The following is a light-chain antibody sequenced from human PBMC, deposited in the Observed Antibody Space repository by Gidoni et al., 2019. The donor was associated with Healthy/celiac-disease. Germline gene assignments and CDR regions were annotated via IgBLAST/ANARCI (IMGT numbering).Light chain of an antibody. V-gene: IGLV2-14*01. Sequence: QSDLTQPASVSGSPGQQNTISCTGPSSDVGGYNYLSWYQQHPGKAPKLMLYDVSKRPSGVSNRFSGSKSGNTAALTSSGLQAEDGADCYCSSYTSSSTLVVFCGGAKLTVL. CDR3: SSYTSSSTLVV. CDR2: DVS. J-gene: IGLJ2*01. CDR1: SSDVGGYNY.